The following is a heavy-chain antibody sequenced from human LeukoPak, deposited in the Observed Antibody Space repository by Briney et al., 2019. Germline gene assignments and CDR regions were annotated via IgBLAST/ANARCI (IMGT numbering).Heavy chain of an antibody. D-gene: IGHD6-19*01. J-gene: IGHJ4*02. Sequence: GGSLRLSCAASGFTFSSYAMSWVRQAPGKGLEWVSAISGSGGSTYYADSVKGRFTISRDNSKNTLYLQMNSLRAEDTAVYYCAADSSGWYYFDYWGQGTLVTVSS. CDR2: ISGSGGST. V-gene: IGHV3-23*01. CDR3: AADSSGWYYFDY. CDR1: GFTFSSYA.